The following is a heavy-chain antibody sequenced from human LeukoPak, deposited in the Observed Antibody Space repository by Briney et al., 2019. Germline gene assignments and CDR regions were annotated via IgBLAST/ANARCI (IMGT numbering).Heavy chain of an antibody. Sequence: GGSLRLSCAASGFTVSRNYMSWVRQAPGKGLEWVSFTYSDGSTSFTESVKGRFTISRDNSKNTLSLQLNSLRVEDTAVYYCARDGGSSTKEPTGGFYYYGMDVWGQGTTVTVSS. CDR3: ARDGGSSTKEPTGGFYYYGMDV. CDR2: TYSDGST. D-gene: IGHD1-1*01. CDR1: GFTVSRNY. J-gene: IGHJ6*02. V-gene: IGHV3-53*01.